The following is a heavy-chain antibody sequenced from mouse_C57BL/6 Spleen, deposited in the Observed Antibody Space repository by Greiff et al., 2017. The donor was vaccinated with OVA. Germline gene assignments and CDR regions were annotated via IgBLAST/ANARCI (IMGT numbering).Heavy chain of an antibody. CDR3: ARHEGIYYDYDDYAMDY. CDR2: FYPGSGSI. J-gene: IGHJ4*01. V-gene: IGHV1-62-2*01. CDR1: GYTFTEYT. Sequence: VQLQQSGAELVKPGASVKLSCKASGYTFTEYTIHWVKQRSGQGLEWIGWFYPGSGSIKYNEKFKDKATLTADKSSSTVYMELSRLTSEDSAVYFCARHEGIYYDYDDYAMDYWGQGTSVTVSS. D-gene: IGHD2-4*01.